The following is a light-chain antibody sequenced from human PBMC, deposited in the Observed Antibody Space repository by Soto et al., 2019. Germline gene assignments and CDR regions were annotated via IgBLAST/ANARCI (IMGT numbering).Light chain of an antibody. Sequence: QAVVTQPPSASGTPGQRVTISCSGGSSNIGTNAVNWYQQLPGTAPKLLIYNNNQRPSGVPDRFSGSKSGTSASLAISGLQSEDESEYYCAAWEDSLNGYVFGTGTKLTVL. CDR3: AAWEDSLNGYV. CDR1: SSNIGTNA. V-gene: IGLV1-44*01. J-gene: IGLJ1*01. CDR2: NNN.